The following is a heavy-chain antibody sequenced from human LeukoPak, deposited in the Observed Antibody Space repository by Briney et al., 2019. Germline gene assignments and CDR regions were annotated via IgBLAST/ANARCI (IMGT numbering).Heavy chain of an antibody. CDR1: GFIFSTYT. J-gene: IGHJ6*04. CDR3: AELGITMIGGV. CDR2: ISSSGSTI. V-gene: IGHV3-48*04. D-gene: IGHD3-10*02. Sequence: GGSLRLSCAASGFIFSTYTMNWVRQAPGKGLEWVSYISSSGSTIYYADSVKGRFTISRDNAKNSLYLQMNSLRAEDTAVYYCAELGITMIGGVWGKGTTVTISS.